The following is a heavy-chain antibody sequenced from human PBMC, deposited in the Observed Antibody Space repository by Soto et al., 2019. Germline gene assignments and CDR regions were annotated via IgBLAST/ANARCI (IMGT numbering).Heavy chain of an antibody. V-gene: IGHV1-69*13. J-gene: IGHJ4*02. Sequence: GASVKVSCKASGGTFSSYAISWVRQAPGQGLEWMGGIIPIFGTTNYAQRFQGRVLITADESTSTAYMELSSLRSEDTAVYYCARAYSTVAGHFDHWGQGTLVTVSS. D-gene: IGHD6-19*01. CDR3: ARAYSTVAGHFDH. CDR1: GGTFSSYA. CDR2: IIPIFGTT.